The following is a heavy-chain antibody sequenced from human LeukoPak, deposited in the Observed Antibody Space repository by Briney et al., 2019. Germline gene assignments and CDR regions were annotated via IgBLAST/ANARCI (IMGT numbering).Heavy chain of an antibody. Sequence: GGSLRLSCAASGFTFSNAWMSSVRQAPGKGLEWVGRIKSKTDGGTADYAAPVKDRFTISRDDSKNTLYLQMNSLKTEDTAVYYCTTPNDYADYPHGGDAFDIWGQGTMVTVSS. D-gene: IGHD4-17*01. CDR3: TTPNDYADYPHGGDAFDI. CDR1: GFTFSNAW. V-gene: IGHV3-15*01. CDR2: IKSKTDGGTA. J-gene: IGHJ3*02.